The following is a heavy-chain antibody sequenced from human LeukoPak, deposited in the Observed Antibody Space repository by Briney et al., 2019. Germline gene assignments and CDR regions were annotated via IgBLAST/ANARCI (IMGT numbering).Heavy chain of an antibody. CDR1: GFTVSSNY. V-gene: IGHV3-53*01. D-gene: IGHD2-15*01. CDR3: ARDCSGGSCYRGNAFDI. CDR2: IYSGGST. J-gene: IGHJ3*02. Sequence: PGGSLRLSCAASGFTVSSNYMSWVRQAPGKGLEWVSVIYSGGSTYYADSVKGRFTISRDDSKNTLYLQMNSLRAEDTAVYCCARDCSGGSCYRGNAFDIWGQGTMVTVSS.